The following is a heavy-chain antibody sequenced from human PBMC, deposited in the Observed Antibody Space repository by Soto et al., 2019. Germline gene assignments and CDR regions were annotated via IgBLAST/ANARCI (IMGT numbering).Heavy chain of an antibody. CDR3: ARDTGSVYDWSYYYYYYMYV. V-gene: IGHV3-21*01. Sequence: GGSLRLSCAASGFTFSSYSMNWVRQAPGKGLEWVSSISSSSSSYIYYADSVKGRFTISRDNAKNSLYLQMNSLRAEDTAVYYCARDTGSVYDWSYYYYYYMYVWGKGTTVTVSS. CDR2: ISSSSSSYI. CDR1: GFTFSSYS. J-gene: IGHJ6*03. D-gene: IGHD5-12*01.